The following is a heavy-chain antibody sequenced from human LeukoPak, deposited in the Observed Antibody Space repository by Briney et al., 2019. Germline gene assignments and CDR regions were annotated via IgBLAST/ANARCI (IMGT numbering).Heavy chain of an antibody. J-gene: IGHJ4*02. Sequence: ASVKVSCKVSGYTLTELSMHWVRQAPGKGLEWMGGFDPEDGETIYAQKFQGRVTMTRNTSISTAYMELSSLRSEDTAVYYCATRAVALFDYWGQGTLVTVSS. CDR2: FDPEDGET. V-gene: IGHV1-24*01. CDR3: ATRAVALFDY. CDR1: GYTLTELS. D-gene: IGHD6-19*01.